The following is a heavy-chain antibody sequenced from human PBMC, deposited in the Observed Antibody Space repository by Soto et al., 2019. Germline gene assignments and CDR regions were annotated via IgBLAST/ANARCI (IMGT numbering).Heavy chain of an antibody. CDR1: VGSISRGGYY. D-gene: IGHD3-10*01. CDR2: IYYSANT. CDR3: ARSGGNSYYYGMDV. J-gene: IGHJ6*02. V-gene: IGHV4-31*02. Sequence: QVQLQESGPGLVKPSQTLSLPCSVSVGSISRGGYYWSWIRKPPGKGLEWIGYIYYSANTHYNPSLKGRVSISADTSKNQFSLNLSSVTAADTAVYYCARSGGNSYYYGMDVWGQGTTVTVSS.